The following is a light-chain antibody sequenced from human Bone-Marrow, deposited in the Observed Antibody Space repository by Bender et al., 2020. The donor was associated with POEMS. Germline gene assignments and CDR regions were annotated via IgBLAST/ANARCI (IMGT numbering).Light chain of an antibody. CDR1: NSNVGSDT. V-gene: IGLV1-44*01. J-gene: IGLJ2*01. Sequence: QSVLTQPPSASGTPGQRVTVSCSGSNSNVGSDTVNWYQQVPGTAPKLLIHDNYERPAGVPDRFSGSMSGTSASLAISGLHSEDEADYYCVAWDDTLNGWVFGGGTKLTVL. CDR2: DNY. CDR3: VAWDDTLNGWV.